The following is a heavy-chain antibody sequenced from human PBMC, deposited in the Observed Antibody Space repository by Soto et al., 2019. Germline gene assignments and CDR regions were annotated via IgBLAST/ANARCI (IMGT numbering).Heavy chain of an antibody. CDR2: IYHSGST. CDR3: ARRVAVAVHTSVAHFDY. D-gene: IGHD6-19*01. CDR1: SGSISSSNW. J-gene: IGHJ4*02. V-gene: IGHV4-4*02. Sequence: QVQLQVSGPGLVKPSGTLSLTCAVSSGSISSSNWWSWVRQPPGKGLEWIGEIYHSGSTNYNPSLKSRVTISVDKSKNQFSLKLSSVTAADTAVYYCARRVAVAVHTSVAHFDYWGQGTLVTVSS.